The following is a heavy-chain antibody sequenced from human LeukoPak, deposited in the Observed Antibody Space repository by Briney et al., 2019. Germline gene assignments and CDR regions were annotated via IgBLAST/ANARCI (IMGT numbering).Heavy chain of an antibody. J-gene: IGHJ4*02. CDR1: GYTFTGYY. CDR3: ARVWGVRGVIPFY. CDR2: INPNSGGT. D-gene: IGHD3-10*01. V-gene: IGHV1-2*02. Sequence: ASVKVSCKASGYTFTGYYMHWVRQAPGQGLEWMGWINPNSGGTNYAQKFRGRVTMTRDTSISTAYMELSRLRSDDTAVYYCARVWGVRGVIPFYWGQGTLVTVSS.